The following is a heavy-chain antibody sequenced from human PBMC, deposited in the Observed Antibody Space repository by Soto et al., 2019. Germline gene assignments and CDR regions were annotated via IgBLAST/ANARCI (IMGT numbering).Heavy chain of an antibody. D-gene: IGHD2-21*01. J-gene: IGHJ6*02. Sequence: GASVKVSCKASGYAFTGYYMHWVRQAPGQGLEWMGWINPNSGGTNYAQKFQGWVTMTRDTSISTAYMELSRLRSDDTAVYYCAREGEGDGFYGMDVWGQGTTVTVYS. CDR3: AREGEGDGFYGMDV. CDR2: INPNSGGT. V-gene: IGHV1-2*04. CDR1: GYAFTGYY.